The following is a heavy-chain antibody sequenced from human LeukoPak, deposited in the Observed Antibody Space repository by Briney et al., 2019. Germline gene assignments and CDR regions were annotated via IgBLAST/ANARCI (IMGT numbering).Heavy chain of an antibody. CDR3: AXMEMATLKTFDY. J-gene: IGHJ4*02. V-gene: IGHV1-2*02. CDR1: GYTFTGYY. Sequence: ASVKVSCKASGYTFTGYYMHWVRQAPGQGLEWMGWINPNSGGTNYAQKFQGRVTMTRDTSISTAYMELSRLRSDDTAVYYCAXMEMATLKTFDYWGQGTLVTVSS. CDR2: INPNSGGT. D-gene: IGHD5-24*01.